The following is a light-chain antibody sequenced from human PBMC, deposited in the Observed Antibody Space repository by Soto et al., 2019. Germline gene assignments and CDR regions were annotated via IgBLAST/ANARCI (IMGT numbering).Light chain of an antibody. CDR3: AAWDNSLNGLV. V-gene: IGLV1-44*01. Sequence: QSVLTQPPSASGTPEQRVTNSCSGSSSNIGSNTVNWNQQLPGTAPKLLIYNNNQRPSGVPDRFSGANFGTSAYLASSGLKSEDEADYYFAAWDNSLNGLVFGPGTKVTVL. CDR2: NNN. CDR1: SSNIGSNT. J-gene: IGLJ1*01.